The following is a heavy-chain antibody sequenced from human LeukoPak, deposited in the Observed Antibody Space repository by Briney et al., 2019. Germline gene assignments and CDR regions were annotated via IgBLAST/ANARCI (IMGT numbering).Heavy chain of an antibody. CDR1: GFTFSSYA. J-gene: IGHJ1*01. V-gene: IGHV3-23*01. CDR2: ISGSGGST. CDR3: AKGDSSGYYYDLGEYFQH. Sequence: LAGGSLRLSCAASGFTFSSYAMSWVRQAPGKGLEWVSAISGSGGSTYYADSVKGRFTISRDNSKNTLYLQMNSLRAEDTAVYYCAKGDSSGYYYDLGEYFQHWGQGTLVTVSS. D-gene: IGHD3-22*01.